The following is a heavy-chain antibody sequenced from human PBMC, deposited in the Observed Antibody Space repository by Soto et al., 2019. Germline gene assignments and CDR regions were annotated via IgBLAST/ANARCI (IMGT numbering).Heavy chain of an antibody. V-gene: IGHV3-30-3*01. CDR3: ARNPIRSSWLRFDY. CDR1: GFTFSSYA. Sequence: QVQLVESGGGVVQPGRSLRLSCAASGFTFSSYAMHWVRQAPGKGLEWVAVISYDGSNKYYADSVKGRFTIPRDNXXNTLYLQMNSLRAEDTAVYYCARNPIRSSWLRFDYWGQGTLVTVSS. D-gene: IGHD6-13*01. J-gene: IGHJ4*02. CDR2: ISYDGSNK.